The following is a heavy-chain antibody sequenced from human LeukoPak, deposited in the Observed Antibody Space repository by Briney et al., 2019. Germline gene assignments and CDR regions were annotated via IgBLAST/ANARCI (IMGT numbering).Heavy chain of an antibody. CDR3: ARKDFWSGYFDY. D-gene: IGHD3-3*01. V-gene: IGHV4-61*01. CDR1: GGSVSSGSYY. Sequence: PSETLSLTCTVSGGSVSSGSYYWSWIRQPPGKGLEWIGYIHYSGSTNYNPSLKSRVTISEDTSKNQFSLKLSSVTAADTAVYYCARKDFWSGYFDYWGQGTQVTVSS. J-gene: IGHJ4*02. CDR2: IHYSGST.